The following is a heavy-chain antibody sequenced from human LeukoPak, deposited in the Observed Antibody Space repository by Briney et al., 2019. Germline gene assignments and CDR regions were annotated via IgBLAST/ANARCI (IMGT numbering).Heavy chain of an antibody. Sequence: GGSLRLSCAASGFTFSNNWMTWVRQAPGKGLEWVASVKKDASEKYYVDSVKGRFTISRDNAKNSLYLQMNSLRAEDTAVYYCAKDRGSYGSGSPYYYYYGMDVWGQGTTVTVSS. D-gene: IGHD3-10*01. J-gene: IGHJ6*02. CDR1: GFTFSNNW. V-gene: IGHV3-7*01. CDR2: VKKDASEK. CDR3: AKDRGSYGSGSPYYYYYGMDV.